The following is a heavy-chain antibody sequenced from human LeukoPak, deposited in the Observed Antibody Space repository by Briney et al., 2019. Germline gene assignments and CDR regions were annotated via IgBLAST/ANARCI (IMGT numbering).Heavy chain of an antibody. V-gene: IGHV4-59*01. Sequence: PSETLSLTCTVSGGSISSNYWSWIRQPPGKGLEWIGYIYYSGSTNYNPSLKSRVTISVDTSKNQFSLKLSSVTAADTAVYYCARGAGYSSSSLPIDYWGQGTLVTVSS. CDR3: ARGAGYSSSSLPIDY. J-gene: IGHJ4*02. CDR2: IYYSGST. D-gene: IGHD6-6*01. CDR1: GGSISSNY.